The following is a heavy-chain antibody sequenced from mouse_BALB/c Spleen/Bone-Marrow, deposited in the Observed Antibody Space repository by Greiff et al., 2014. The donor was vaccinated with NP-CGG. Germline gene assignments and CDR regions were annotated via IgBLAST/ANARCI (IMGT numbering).Heavy chain of an antibody. J-gene: IGHJ3*01. D-gene: IGHD1-1*01. CDR1: GFNIKDTY. Sequence: EVKLQESGAELVKPGASVKLSRTASGFNIKDTYMHWVKQRPEQGLEWIGRIDPANGNTKYDPKFQGKATITADTSSNTAYLQFSSLTSEDTAVYYCAIYYYGSSGFAYWGQGTLVTVSA. CDR2: IDPANGNT. CDR3: AIYYYGSSGFAY. V-gene: IGHV14-3*02.